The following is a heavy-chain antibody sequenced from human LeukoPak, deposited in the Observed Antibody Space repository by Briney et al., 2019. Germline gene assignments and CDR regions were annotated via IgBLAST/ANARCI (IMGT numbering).Heavy chain of an antibody. CDR3: ARADAHDFWRYYYGSGSLGFDY. Sequence: GGSLRLSCAASGFTFSSYWMHWVRQAPGKGLVWVSRINSDGSSTSYADSVKGRFTISRDNAKNTLYLQMNSLRAEDTAVYYCARADAHDFWRYYYGSGSLGFDYWGQGTLVTVSS. V-gene: IGHV3-74*01. CDR1: GFTFSSYW. J-gene: IGHJ4*02. D-gene: IGHD3-10*01. CDR2: INSDGSST.